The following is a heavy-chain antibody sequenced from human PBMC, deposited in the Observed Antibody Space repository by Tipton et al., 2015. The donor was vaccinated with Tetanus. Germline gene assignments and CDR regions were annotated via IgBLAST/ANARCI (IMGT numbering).Heavy chain of an antibody. J-gene: IGHJ2*01. Sequence: VQLVQSGAEVKKPGESLKISCQGSGYRFGIYWIAWVRQMPGKGLEWMGIIYPGDSDTRYSPSFEGQVTISVDKSITTAYLQWSRLKASDTAMYYCTRRLGPFTGDQIWHFDLWGRGAQVTVSS. CDR2: IYPGDSDT. V-gene: IGHV5-51*01. CDR1: GYRFGIYW. CDR3: TRRLGPFTGDQIWHFDL. D-gene: IGHD7-27*01.